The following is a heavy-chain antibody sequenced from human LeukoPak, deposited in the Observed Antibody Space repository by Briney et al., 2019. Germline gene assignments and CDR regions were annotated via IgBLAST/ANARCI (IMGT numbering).Heavy chain of an antibody. V-gene: IGHV5-51*01. Sequence: GESLKISCKGSGYSFTSYWIGWVRQMPGKSLEWMGIIYPGDSDTRYSPSFQGQVTISADKSISTAYLQWSSLKASDTAMYYCARLRASSSSEYYFDYWGQGTLVTVSS. CDR2: IYPGDSDT. CDR1: GYSFTSYW. J-gene: IGHJ4*02. D-gene: IGHD6-6*01. CDR3: ARLRASSSSEYYFDY.